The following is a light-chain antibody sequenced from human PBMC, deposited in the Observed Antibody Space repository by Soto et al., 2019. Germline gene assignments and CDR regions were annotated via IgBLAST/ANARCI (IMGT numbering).Light chain of an antibody. J-gene: IGKJ1*01. CDR2: GAS. Sequence: IMMTQSPATLSVSPGERATLSCRASQRVSSNVAWYQQKPGQAPRLLLYGASARATGVPARFSGSGSGTQFTLTISSLQSEDFAVYYCRQYNNWRQTFGQGTKVDIK. CDR3: RQYNNWRQT. V-gene: IGKV3-15*01. CDR1: QRVSSN.